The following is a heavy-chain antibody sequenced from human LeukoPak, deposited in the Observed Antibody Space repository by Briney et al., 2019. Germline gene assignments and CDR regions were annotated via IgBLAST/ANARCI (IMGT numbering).Heavy chain of an antibody. V-gene: IGHV4-34*01. CDR2: INHSGST. D-gene: IGHD3-3*01. CDR3: ARVPNYYDFWSGPVDY. CDR1: GGSFSGYY. J-gene: IGHJ4*02. Sequence: SETLSLTCAVYGGSFSGYYWSWIRQPPGKGLEWIGEINHSGSTNYNPSLKSRVTISVDTSKNQFSLKLSSVTAADTAVYYCARVPNYYDFWSGPVDYWGQGTLVTVSS.